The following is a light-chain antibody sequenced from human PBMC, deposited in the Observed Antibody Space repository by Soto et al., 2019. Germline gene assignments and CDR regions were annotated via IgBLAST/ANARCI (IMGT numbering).Light chain of an antibody. J-gene: IGLJ2*01. CDR3: QSYDSSLSEGV. CDR1: SSNIGAGYD. Sequence: QSVLTQPPSVSGAPGQRVTISCTGSSSNIGAGYDVHWYQQLPGTAPKLLIYGNSNRPSGVPDRFSGSKSGTSASLAITGLQAEDEADYYCQSYDSSLSEGVFGGGTKPTVL. CDR2: GNS. V-gene: IGLV1-40*01.